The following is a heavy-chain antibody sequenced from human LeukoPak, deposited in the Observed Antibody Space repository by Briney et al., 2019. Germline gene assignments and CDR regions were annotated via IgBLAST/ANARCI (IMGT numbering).Heavy chain of an antibody. CDR2: IGSTSSYI. V-gene: IGHV3-21*01. CDR1: GFTFRSYN. Sequence: GGSLRLSCAASGFTFRSYNMNWVRQAPGWGLEWVSSIGSTSSYIYYAGSVKGRFTISRDNAKNSLYLQMNSLRAEDTAVYYCARDGGVADYFGSGDYWGQGTLVTVS. D-gene: IGHD3-10*01. CDR3: ARDGGVADYFGSGDY. J-gene: IGHJ4*02.